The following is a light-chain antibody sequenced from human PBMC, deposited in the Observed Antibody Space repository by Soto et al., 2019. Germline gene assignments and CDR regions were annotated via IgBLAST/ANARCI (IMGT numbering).Light chain of an antibody. CDR1: SSNIGTNY. CDR2: KNN. CDR3: ASWDDSLGGVV. Sequence: QTVLTQPPSASGTPGRRVTISCSGSSSNIGTNYVYWYQHLPGTAPKLLIYKNNQRPSGVPDRFSGSKSGTSASLAISGLRSEDEADYSCASWDDSLGGVVFGGGTKLTVL. V-gene: IGLV1-47*01. J-gene: IGLJ2*01.